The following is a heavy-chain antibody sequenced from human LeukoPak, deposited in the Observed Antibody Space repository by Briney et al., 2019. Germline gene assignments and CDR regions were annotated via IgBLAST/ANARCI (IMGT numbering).Heavy chain of an antibody. Sequence: SETLSLTCAVYDGSFSGYYWSWIRQPPGKGLEWIGEINHSGSTNYNPSLKSRVTISVDTSKNQFSLKLSSVTAADTAVYYCARGGIVVVVPFDYWGQGTLVTVSS. CDR3: ARGGIVVVVPFDY. D-gene: IGHD2-15*01. V-gene: IGHV4-34*01. CDR2: INHSGST. J-gene: IGHJ4*02. CDR1: DGSFSGYY.